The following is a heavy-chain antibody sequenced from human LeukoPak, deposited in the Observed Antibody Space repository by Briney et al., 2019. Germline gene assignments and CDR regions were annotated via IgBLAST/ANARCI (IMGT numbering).Heavy chain of an antibody. CDR1: GFTFSNAW. Sequence: PGGSLRLSCAASGFTFSNAWMSWVRRAPGKGLEWVGLIKSKTDGETTDHAAPVKGRFTISRSDSENTLFLQMNSLKTEDTAVYYCVTVGVVVRGYDYWGQGTQVTVSS. J-gene: IGHJ4*02. V-gene: IGHV3-15*01. CDR3: VTVGVVVRGYDY. CDR2: IKSKTDGETT. D-gene: IGHD3-22*01.